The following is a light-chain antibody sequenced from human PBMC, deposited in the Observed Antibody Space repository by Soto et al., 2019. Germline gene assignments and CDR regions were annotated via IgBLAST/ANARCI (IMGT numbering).Light chain of an antibody. Sequence: QSALTQPASVSGSPGQSITISCAGTSSDVGAYNYVSWYQHYPGKAPKLMIYDVNNRPSGDSNRFSGSKSGNTASLTISGLQAEDEADYYCSSWTSGATYVFGSGTKLTVL. J-gene: IGLJ1*01. V-gene: IGLV2-14*03. CDR1: SSDVGAYNY. CDR3: SSWTSGATYV. CDR2: DVN.